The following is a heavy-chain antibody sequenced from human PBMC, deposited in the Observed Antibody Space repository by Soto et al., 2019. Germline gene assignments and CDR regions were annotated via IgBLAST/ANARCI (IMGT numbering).Heavy chain of an antibody. CDR3: ARGYDSLVDY. D-gene: IGHD3-3*01. Sequence: QVQLQQWGAGLLKPSETLSLTCAVYGGSFSGYYWSWIRQPPGKGLEWIGEINHSGSPNYNPSLKSRVTISVDTSKNQFSLKLSSVTAADTAVYYCARGYDSLVDYWGQGTLVTVSS. V-gene: IGHV4-34*01. CDR1: GGSFSGYY. CDR2: INHSGSP. J-gene: IGHJ4*02.